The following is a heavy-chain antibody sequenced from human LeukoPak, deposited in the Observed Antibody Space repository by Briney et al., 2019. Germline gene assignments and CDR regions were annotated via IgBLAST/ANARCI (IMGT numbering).Heavy chain of an antibody. CDR3: ARGLTIRDSSSPGEGDAFDI. V-gene: IGHV3-21*01. J-gene: IGHJ3*02. CDR2: ISSSSSYI. CDR1: GFTFSSYS. Sequence: GGSLRLSCAASGFTFSSYSMNWVRQAPGKGLEWVSSISSSSSYIYYADSVKGRFTISRDNAKNSLYLQMNSLRAEDTAVYYCARGLTIRDSSSPGEGDAFDIWGQGTMVTVSS. D-gene: IGHD6-6*01.